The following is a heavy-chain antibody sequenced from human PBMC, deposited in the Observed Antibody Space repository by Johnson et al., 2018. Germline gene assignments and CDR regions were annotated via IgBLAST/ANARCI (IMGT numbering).Heavy chain of an antibody. J-gene: IGHJ3*02. CDR2: ISSSSTYI. CDR3: ARVEGNYYESSGYPFDAFDI. V-gene: IGHV3-21*01. CDR1: GFTFSSYS. D-gene: IGHD3-22*01. Sequence: VQLQESGGGLVKPGGSLRLSCAASGFTFSSYSMNWVRQAPGKGLEWVSSISSSSTYIYYTDSVKGRFAISRDNAQNSLYLQMNSLRAEDTAVYYCARVEGNYYESSGYPFDAFDIWGQGTTVTVSS.